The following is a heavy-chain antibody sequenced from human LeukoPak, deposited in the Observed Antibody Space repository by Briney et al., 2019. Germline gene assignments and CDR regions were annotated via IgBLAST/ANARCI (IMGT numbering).Heavy chain of an antibody. Sequence: GGSLRLSCAASGFTFSSYAMHWVRQAPGKGLEWVAVISYDGSNKYYADSVKGRFTISRDNSKNTLFLHMNSLRAEDTAVYFCARQNFGSPRWFDPWGQGALVTVSS. CDR1: GFTFSSYA. V-gene: IGHV3-30-3*01. D-gene: IGHD3-3*01. CDR2: ISYDGSNK. J-gene: IGHJ5*02. CDR3: ARQNFGSPRWFDP.